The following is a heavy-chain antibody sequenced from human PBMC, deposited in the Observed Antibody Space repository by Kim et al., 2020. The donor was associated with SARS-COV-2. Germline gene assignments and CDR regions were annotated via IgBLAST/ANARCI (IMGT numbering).Heavy chain of an antibody. CDR1: GGSISSYY. CDR2: IYYSGST. J-gene: IGHJ4*02. D-gene: IGHD3-10*01. Sequence: SETLSLTCTVSGGSISSYYWSWIRQPPGKGLEWIGYIYYSGSTNYNPSLKSRVTISVDTSKNQFSLKLSSVTAADTAVYYCASGITMVRGVIEDYWGQGTLVTVSS. CDR3: ASGITMVRGVIEDY. V-gene: IGHV4-59*08.